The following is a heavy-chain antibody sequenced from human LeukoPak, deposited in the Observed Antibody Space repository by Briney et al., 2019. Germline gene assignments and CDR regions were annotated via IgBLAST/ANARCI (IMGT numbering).Heavy chain of an antibody. J-gene: IGHJ4*02. CDR3: AKPSGDYDYFDY. Sequence: GGSLRLSCVASGFTFSNTWMSWVRQTPGKGLEWVSGITTSDSTYYADSVKGRFTISRDNSKNTLFLQINSLTVEDTAVYYCAKPSGDYDYFDYWGQGALVTVSS. V-gene: IGHV3-53*01. CDR2: ITTSDST. D-gene: IGHD4-17*01. CDR1: GFTFSNTW.